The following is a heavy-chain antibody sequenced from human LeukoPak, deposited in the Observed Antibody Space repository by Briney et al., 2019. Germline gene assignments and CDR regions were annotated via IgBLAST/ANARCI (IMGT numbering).Heavy chain of an antibody. D-gene: IGHD5-18*01. CDR1: GGSISSSSHY. Sequence: ETLSLTCAVSGGSISSSSHYWGWIRQPPGKGLEWIGVSTYYNPSLKNRVTISRDTSKNQFSLKLSSVTAADTAIYYCARAGYSYGIISYFDSWGQGTLVTVSS. V-gene: IGHV4-39*01. CDR2: VST. CDR3: ARAGYSYGIISYFDS. J-gene: IGHJ4*02.